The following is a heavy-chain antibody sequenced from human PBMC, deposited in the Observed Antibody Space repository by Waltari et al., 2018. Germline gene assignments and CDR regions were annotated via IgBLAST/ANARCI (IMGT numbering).Heavy chain of an antibody. CDR1: GFTFNNAW. V-gene: IGHV3-15*01. J-gene: IGHJ4*02. CDR2: IKSKSDGGTS. CDR3: ITLQVVDY. Sequence: AASGFTFNNAWMFWIRQAPGKGLEWVGRIKSKSDGGTSDYGVPVKGRFTISRDDSRNTLYLQMNSLKTEDTALYYCITLQVVDYWGQGTLVTVSS. D-gene: IGHD2-15*01.